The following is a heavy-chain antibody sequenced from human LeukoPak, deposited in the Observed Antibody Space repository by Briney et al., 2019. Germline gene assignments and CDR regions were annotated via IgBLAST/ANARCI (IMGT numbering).Heavy chain of an antibody. CDR2: ISAYNGNT. Sequence: ASVKVSCKTSGYTLTSYGISWVRQAPGQGLEWMGWISAYNGNTNYAQKLQGRVTMTTDTSTSTAYMELRSLRSDDTSVYYCARDLIRFLEWSPNWFDPWGQGTLVTVSS. V-gene: IGHV1-18*01. D-gene: IGHD3-3*01. CDR3: ARDLIRFLEWSPNWFDP. J-gene: IGHJ5*02. CDR1: GYTLTSYG.